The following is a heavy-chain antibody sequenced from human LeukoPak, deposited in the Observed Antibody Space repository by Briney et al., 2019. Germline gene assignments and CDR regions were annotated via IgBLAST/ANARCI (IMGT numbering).Heavy chain of an antibody. CDR2: INHSGGT. CDR3: ARGGDYSGYYYVLDY. J-gene: IGHJ4*02. V-gene: IGHV4-34*01. D-gene: IGHD3-22*01. Sequence: SETLSLTCAVYGGSFSGHYWSGIRQPPGKGLEWIGEINHSGGTNYNPSLKSRVTISVDTSKNQFYLNLSSVTAADTAVYYCARGGDYSGYYYVLDYWGQGTLVTVSS. CDR1: GGSFSGHY.